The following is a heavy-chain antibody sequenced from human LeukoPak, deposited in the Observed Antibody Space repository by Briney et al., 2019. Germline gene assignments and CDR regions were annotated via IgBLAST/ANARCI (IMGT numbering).Heavy chain of an antibody. Sequence: ASVKVSCKASGYTFISYGLGWVRQAPGQGLEWMGWISSYNGNTNYAQKFQGRVTMTTDTSTSTAYMELSSLTFEDTAVYYCTRGRWSATTASYYLDFWGQGTLVTVSS. CDR2: ISSYNGNT. J-gene: IGHJ4*02. D-gene: IGHD2-15*01. CDR3: TRGRWSATTASYYLDF. CDR1: GYTFISYG. V-gene: IGHV1-18*01.